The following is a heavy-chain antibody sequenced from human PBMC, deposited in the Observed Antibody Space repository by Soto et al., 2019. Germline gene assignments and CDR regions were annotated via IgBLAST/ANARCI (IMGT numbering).Heavy chain of an antibody. CDR1: GGSVSSGSYY. CDR2: IYYSGST. Sequence: QVQLQESGPGLVKPSETLSLTCTVSGGSVSSGSYYWSWIRQPPGKGLEWIGYIYYSGSTNYNPSLKSRVTISVDTSKNQCSLKLSSVTAADTAVYYCARDSNYYGSGSYYNSGWFDPWGQGTLVTVSS. V-gene: IGHV4-61*01. CDR3: ARDSNYYGSGSYYNSGWFDP. J-gene: IGHJ5*02. D-gene: IGHD3-10*01.